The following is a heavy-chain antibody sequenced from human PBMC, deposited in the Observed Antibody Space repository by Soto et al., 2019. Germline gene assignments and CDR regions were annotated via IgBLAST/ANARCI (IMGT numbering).Heavy chain of an antibody. CDR3: AREGRGGHYFDY. J-gene: IGHJ4*02. Sequence: EVQLVETGGGLIQPGGSLRLSCAASGFTVSSNYMSWVRQAPGKGLEWVSVIYSGGSTYYADSVKGRFTISRDNSKNTLYVQMTSLRAEDKAVYYCAREGRGGHYFDYWGQGTLVTVSS. CDR1: GFTVSSNY. D-gene: IGHD5-12*01. V-gene: IGHV3-53*02. CDR2: IYSGGST.